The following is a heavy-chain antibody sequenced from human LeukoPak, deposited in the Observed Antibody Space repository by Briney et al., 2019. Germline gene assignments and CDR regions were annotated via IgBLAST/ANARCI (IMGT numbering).Heavy chain of an antibody. CDR3: ARDSGGRYCSGGSCPNDAFDI. J-gene: IGHJ3*02. V-gene: IGHV4-4*02. CDR1: GGSISSSNW. D-gene: IGHD2-15*01. Sequence: SGTLSLTCAVSGGSISSSNWWSWVRQPPGKGLEWIGEIYHSGSTNYNPSLKSRVTISVDKSKNQFSLKLSSVTAADTAVYYCARDSGGRYCSGGSCPNDAFDIWGQGTMVTVSS. CDR2: IYHSGST.